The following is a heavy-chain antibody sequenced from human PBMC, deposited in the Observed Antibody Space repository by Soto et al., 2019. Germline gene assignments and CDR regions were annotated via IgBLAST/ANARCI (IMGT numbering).Heavy chain of an antibody. D-gene: IGHD3-9*01. J-gene: IGHJ5*02. CDR2: IHYSGTT. CDR1: GGSISTSSYH. Sequence: SETLSLTCTVSGGSISTSSYHWGWVRQAPGKGLEWMGNIHYSGTTYFKPSLKSRVTMSVDTSKNQFSLKLTSVTAADTAVYYCARLPTGYPNWFDPWGQGTLVTVS. CDR3: ARLPTGYPNWFDP. V-gene: IGHV4-39*01.